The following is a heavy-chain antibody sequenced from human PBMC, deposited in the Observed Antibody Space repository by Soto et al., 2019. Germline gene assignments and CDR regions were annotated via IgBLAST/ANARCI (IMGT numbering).Heavy chain of an antibody. CDR3: ARFRDYYDRAPNDYYYYYGMDV. V-gene: IGHV1-46*01. CDR1: GYTFTSYY. CDR2: INPSGGST. D-gene: IGHD3-22*01. J-gene: IGHJ6*02. Sequence: GASVKVSCKASGYTFTSYYMHWVRQAPGQGLEWMGIINPSGGSTSYAQKFQGRVTMTRDTSTSTVYMELSSLRSEDTAVYYCARFRDYYDRAPNDYYYYYGMDVWGQGTTVTVSS.